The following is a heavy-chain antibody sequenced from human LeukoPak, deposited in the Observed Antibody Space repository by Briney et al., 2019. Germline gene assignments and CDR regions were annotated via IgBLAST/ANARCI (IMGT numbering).Heavy chain of an antibody. CDR2: ISYDGVNK. V-gene: IGHV3-30-3*01. CDR3: ARDVSYHYSFDY. Sequence: GRSLRLSCEASGLTFSSHAIHWVRQAPGKGLEWVAFISYDGVNKHYADSVKGRFTLSRDNSKNTLYLQMNSLRAEDTAVYYCARDVSYHYSFDYWGQGTLVTVSS. J-gene: IGHJ4*02. CDR1: GLTFSSHA. D-gene: IGHD3-16*02.